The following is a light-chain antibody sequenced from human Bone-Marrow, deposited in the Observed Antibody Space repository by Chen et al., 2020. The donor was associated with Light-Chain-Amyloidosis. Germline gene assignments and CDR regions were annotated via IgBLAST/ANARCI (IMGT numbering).Light chain of an antibody. CDR1: QSISSY. CDR2: AAS. V-gene: IGKV1-39*01. CDR3: QQSYSTLGIT. J-gene: IGKJ5*01. Sequence: DIQMTQSPSSLSASVGDRVTITCRASQSISSYLNWYQQKPGKAPKLLIYAASSLQSGVPSRFSGSGSGTDFTLTIISLQPEDFATYYCQQSYSTLGITFGQGTRLEIK.